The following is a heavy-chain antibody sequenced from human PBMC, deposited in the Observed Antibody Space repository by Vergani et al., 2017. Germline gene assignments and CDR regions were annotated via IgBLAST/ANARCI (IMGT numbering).Heavy chain of an antibody. J-gene: IGHJ4*02. Sequence: EVQLLQSEGAVVQPGGSLRLSCVASGFTFSSHAMRWVRQGRGQGLEWVSSIKNNGDSTHYADSVKGRFTISRDNSKNTLYLQMNSLRVEDTAVYYCGRGSDNDNWGQGTLVTVSS. CDR2: IKNNGDST. D-gene: IGHD1-1*01. CDR3: GRGSDNDN. CDR1: GFTFSSHA. V-gene: IGHV3-23*01.